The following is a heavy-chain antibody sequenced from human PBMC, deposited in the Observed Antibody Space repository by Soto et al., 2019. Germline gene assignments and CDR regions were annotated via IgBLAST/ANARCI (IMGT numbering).Heavy chain of an antibody. CDR1: GGSISSSSYY. V-gene: IGHV4-39*01. CDR3: ARQKSAYSGSYYEAGYAFDI. J-gene: IGHJ3*02. CDR2: IYYSGST. D-gene: IGHD1-26*01. Sequence: SETLSLTCTISGGSISSSSYYWGWIRQPPGKGLEWIGSIYYSGSTYYNPSLKSRVTISVDTSKNQFSLKLSSVTAADTAVYYCARQKSAYSGSYYEAGYAFDIWGQGTMVTVSS.